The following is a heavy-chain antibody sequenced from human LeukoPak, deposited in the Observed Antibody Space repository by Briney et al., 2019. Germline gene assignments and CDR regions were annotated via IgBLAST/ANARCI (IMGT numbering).Heavy chain of an antibody. CDR3: ANDLRTYGSGIYRLPTVIFNY. CDR2: IIATGDST. Sequence: QSGGSLRLSCAASGFSFSTYAMSWVRQAPGKGLEWVSSIIATGDSTYYADSVKGRFTISRDNSKNTLYLQMNSLRAEDTAIYYCANDLRTYGSGIYRLPTVIFNYWGQGTLVTVSS. D-gene: IGHD3-10*01. V-gene: IGHV3-23*01. CDR1: GFSFSTYA. J-gene: IGHJ4*02.